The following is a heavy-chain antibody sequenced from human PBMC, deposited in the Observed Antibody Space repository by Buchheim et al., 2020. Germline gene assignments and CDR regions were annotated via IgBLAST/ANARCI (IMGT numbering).Heavy chain of an antibody. CDR1: GFTFSSYG. D-gene: IGHD4-17*01. Sequence: QVQLVESGGGVVQPGRSLRLSCAASGFTFSSYGMHWVRQAPGKGLEWVAVISYDGSNKYYADSVKGRFTISRDNSKNTLYLQMSSLRAEDTAVYYCAKEEVDGDYYYYYYGMDVWGQGTT. CDR2: ISYDGSNK. V-gene: IGHV3-30*18. J-gene: IGHJ6*02. CDR3: AKEEVDGDYYYYYYGMDV.